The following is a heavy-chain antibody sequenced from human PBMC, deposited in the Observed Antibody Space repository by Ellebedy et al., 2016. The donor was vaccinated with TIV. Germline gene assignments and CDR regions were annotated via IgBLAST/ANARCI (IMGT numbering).Heavy chain of an antibody. J-gene: IGHJ4*02. V-gene: IGHV1-18*01. Sequence: ASVKVSCKASGYTFNSYSISWVRQAPGQGPEWMGWISAYTGETRYSQKYQGRVTLTTDTSTTTAYMELRSLRSDDTAVYYCARDMVQGVVARYLWFDFWGQGTLVTVSS. CDR1: GYTFNSYS. CDR3: ARDMVQGVVARYLWFDF. CDR2: ISAYTGET. D-gene: IGHD2-21*01.